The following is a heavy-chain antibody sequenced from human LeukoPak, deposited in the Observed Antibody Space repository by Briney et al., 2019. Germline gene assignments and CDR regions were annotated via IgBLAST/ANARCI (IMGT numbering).Heavy chain of an antibody. Sequence: SETLSLTCTVSGGSISSYYWSWIRQPAGKGLEWIGRIYTSGSTNYNPSLKSRVNMSVDTSKNQFSLKLSSVTAADTAVYYCAREGWYSSGWYPRHNWFDPWGQGTLVTVSS. J-gene: IGHJ5*02. CDR2: IYTSGST. CDR1: GGSISSYY. V-gene: IGHV4-4*07. D-gene: IGHD6-19*01. CDR3: AREGWYSSGWYPRHNWFDP.